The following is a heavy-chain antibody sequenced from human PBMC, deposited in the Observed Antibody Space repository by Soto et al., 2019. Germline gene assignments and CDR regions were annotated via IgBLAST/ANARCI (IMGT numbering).Heavy chain of an antibody. D-gene: IGHD3-10*01. CDR1: GGSISSSSYY. J-gene: IGHJ6*02. V-gene: IGHV4-39*01. Sequence: SETLSLTCTVSGGSISSSSYYWGWIRQPPGKGLEWIGSIYYSGSTYYNPSLKSRVTISVNTSKNQFALKLSSVTAADTAVYYCASHSGWPIPSHYYYYYGMDVWGQGTTVTVSS. CDR2: IYYSGST. CDR3: ASHSGWPIPSHYYYYYGMDV.